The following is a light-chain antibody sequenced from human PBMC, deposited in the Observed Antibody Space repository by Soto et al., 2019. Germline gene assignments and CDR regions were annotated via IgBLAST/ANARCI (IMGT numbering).Light chain of an antibody. CDR2: AAS. Sequence: DIQMTQSPFSLSASVGDRVTISCRPSQNIKNYLNWYQQRPGKAPKLLIFAASTLQSGVPSRFSGSGSGTDFTLTISSLQPEDFATYYCQQSYSTRLTFGGGTKVKI. CDR1: QNIKNY. J-gene: IGKJ4*01. V-gene: IGKV1-39*01. CDR3: QQSYSTRLT.